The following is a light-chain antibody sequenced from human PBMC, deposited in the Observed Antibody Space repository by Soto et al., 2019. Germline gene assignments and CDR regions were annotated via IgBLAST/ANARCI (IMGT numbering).Light chain of an antibody. V-gene: IGKV3-20*01. J-gene: IGKJ3*01. CDR3: QQFGSSPGFT. CDR1: QSINSRY. CDR2: GAS. Sequence: EIVLTQSPGTLSLSPGERATLSCRASQSINSRYLAWYQQKPGQAPRLLIYGASSTATGIPDRFSGSGSGTAFTLIIISREPEDFAVYYCQQFGSSPGFTFGPGTIVDIK.